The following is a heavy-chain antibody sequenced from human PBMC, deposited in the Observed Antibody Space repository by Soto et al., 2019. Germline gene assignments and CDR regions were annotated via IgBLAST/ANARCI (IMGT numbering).Heavy chain of an antibody. Sequence: QITLKESGPTVVNPTQTLTLTCTFSFFSLDTSGVGVGWIRQPPGKALEWLALIYWDDDKRYNPYLKSRLTSSKDTSKIQVVLTMTNMDPVDTATYYCALRPREYSGYLLGGYFDSWCQGTLVTVSS. J-gene: IGHJ4*02. CDR3: ALRPREYSGYLLGGYFDS. D-gene: IGHD5-12*01. CDR2: IYWDDDK. V-gene: IGHV2-5*02. CDR1: FFSLDTSGVG.